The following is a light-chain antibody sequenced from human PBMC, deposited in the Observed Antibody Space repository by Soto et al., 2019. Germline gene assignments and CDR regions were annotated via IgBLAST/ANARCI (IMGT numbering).Light chain of an antibody. CDR3: NSYASGNARV. CDR1: TSNIGSTY. J-gene: IGLJ1*01. CDR2: EVS. V-gene: IGLV2-14*01. Sequence: QSVLTQPPSASGTPGQTVRISCSGGTSNIGSTYAFWYQQLPGTAPKLLISEVSNRPSGVSNRFSGSKSGNTASLTISGLQAEDEADYYCNSYASGNARVFGTGTKLTVL.